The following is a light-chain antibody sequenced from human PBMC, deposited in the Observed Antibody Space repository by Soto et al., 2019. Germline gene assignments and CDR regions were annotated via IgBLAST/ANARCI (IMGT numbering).Light chain of an antibody. V-gene: IGLV1-44*01. Sequence: QSVLTQPPSVSGTLGQGVTISCSGSTSNIGENTVAWFQQLPGTAPKVLIYVTDRRPSGVPDRFTGSKSGTSAYLAISGLQSEDEADYYCAAGDVALNGHVLGTGTKLTVL. CDR3: AAGDVALNGHV. J-gene: IGLJ1*01. CDR2: VTD. CDR1: TSNIGENT.